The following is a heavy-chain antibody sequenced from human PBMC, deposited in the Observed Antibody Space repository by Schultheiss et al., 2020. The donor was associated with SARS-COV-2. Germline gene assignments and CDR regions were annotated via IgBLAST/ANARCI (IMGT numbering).Heavy chain of an antibody. J-gene: IGHJ6*02. Sequence: SETLSLTCTVSGGSISSGSYYWSWIRQPAGKGLEWIGYIYYSGSTYYNPSLKSRVTISVDTSKNQFSLKLSSVTAADTAVYYCARALVYGMDVWGQGTTVTVSS. D-gene: IGHD2-2*01. CDR3: ARALVYGMDV. CDR1: GGSISSGSYY. V-gene: IGHV4-61*10. CDR2: IYYSGST.